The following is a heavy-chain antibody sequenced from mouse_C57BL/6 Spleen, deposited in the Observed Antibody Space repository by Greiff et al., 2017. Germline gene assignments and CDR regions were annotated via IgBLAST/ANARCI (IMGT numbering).Heavy chain of an antibody. J-gene: IGHJ4*01. CDR1: GYTFTSYW. CDR2: INPSNGGT. D-gene: IGHD1-1*01. V-gene: IGHV1-53*01. CDR3: ARFYYGSSYGYYDMDD. Sequence: QVQLQQPGTELVKPGASVKLSCKASGYTFTSYWMHWVKQRPGQGLEWIGNINPSNGGTNYNEKFKSKATLTVAKSSSTAYMQLSSLTSEDSAVYYCARFYYGSSYGYYDMDDWGQGTSVTVSS.